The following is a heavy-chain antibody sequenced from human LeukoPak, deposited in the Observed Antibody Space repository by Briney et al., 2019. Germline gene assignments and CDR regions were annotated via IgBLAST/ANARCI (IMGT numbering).Heavy chain of an antibody. Sequence: GGSLRLSCAASGFTFSSYAMSWVRQAPGKGLEWVSAISGSGGSTYYADSVKGRFTISRDNSKNTLYLQMNSLRAEDTAVYYCARVPNYGSGSGFDPWGQGTLVTVSS. V-gene: IGHV3-23*01. D-gene: IGHD3-10*01. CDR3: ARVPNYGSGSGFDP. J-gene: IGHJ5*02. CDR2: ISGSGGST. CDR1: GFTFSSYA.